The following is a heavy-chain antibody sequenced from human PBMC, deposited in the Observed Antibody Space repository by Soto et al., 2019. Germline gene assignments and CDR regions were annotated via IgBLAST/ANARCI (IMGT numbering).Heavy chain of an antibody. Sequence: GGSLRLSCAASGFTFSRSWMTWVRQATGKGLEWVSAIGTAGDTYYPGSVKGRFTISRENAKNSLYLQMNSLRAGDTAVYYCARGDTAMVTGYYYYYGMDVWGQGTTVTVS. V-gene: IGHV3-13*01. CDR2: IGTAGDT. CDR3: ARGDTAMVTGYYYYYGMDV. J-gene: IGHJ6*02. D-gene: IGHD5-18*01. CDR1: GFTFSRSW.